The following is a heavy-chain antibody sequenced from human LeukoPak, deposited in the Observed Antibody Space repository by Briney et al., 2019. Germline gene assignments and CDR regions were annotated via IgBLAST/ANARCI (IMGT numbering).Heavy chain of an antibody. Sequence: GGSLRLSCAASGFTFSSYWMHWVRQAPGKGLVWVSRINNDGSSTSYADSVKGRFFISRDNAKNTLYLQLNNLTAEDMAVYYCARPGGGPAGADPSTWGQGTLVTVSS. V-gene: IGHV3-74*01. J-gene: IGHJ5*02. CDR2: INNDGSST. CDR3: ARPGGGPAGADPST. CDR1: GFTFSSYW. D-gene: IGHD6-13*01.